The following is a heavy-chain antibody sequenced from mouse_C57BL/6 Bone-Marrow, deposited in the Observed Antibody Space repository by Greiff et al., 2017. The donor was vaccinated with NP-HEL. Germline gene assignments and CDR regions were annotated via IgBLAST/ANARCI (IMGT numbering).Heavy chain of an antibody. CDR3: AEEDYGYSRVRYDVDY. D-gene: IGHD1-1*01. J-gene: IGHJ4*01. CDR2: INPGDGDT. CDR1: GYSFSSYW. V-gene: IGHV1-80*01. Sequence: VQLQQSGAELVKPGASVKISCKASGYSFSSYWMNWVKERPGKGLEWIGQINPGDGDTNYNGKFKGKATLTADKSSSTAYMQVSSLTSEDSAVFFSAEEDYGYSRVRYDVDYGGRGNAATV.